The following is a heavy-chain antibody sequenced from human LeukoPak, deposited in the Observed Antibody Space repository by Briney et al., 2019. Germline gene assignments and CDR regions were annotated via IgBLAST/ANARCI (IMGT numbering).Heavy chain of an antibody. D-gene: IGHD1-26*01. Sequence: SETLSLTCTVSGGSIGSSSYYWGWIRQPPGKGLEWIGSIYYSGNTYYNPSLQSRVTISVDTSKNQFSLKLSSVTAADTAVYNCARQGAGGRAFDIWGQGTMVTVSS. CDR2: IYYSGNT. CDR1: GGSIGSSSYY. J-gene: IGHJ3*02. V-gene: IGHV4-39*01. CDR3: ARQGAGGRAFDI.